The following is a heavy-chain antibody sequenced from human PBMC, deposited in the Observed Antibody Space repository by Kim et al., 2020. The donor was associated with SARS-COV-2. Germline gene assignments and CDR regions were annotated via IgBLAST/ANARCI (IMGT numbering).Heavy chain of an antibody. D-gene: IGHD6-13*01. CDR3: ARDRSLGSTLYYYFDY. Sequence: GGSLRLSCAASGFTFSNYAINWVRQAPGKGLEWVSYISSSGGKIDYADSVKGRFTISRDNAKNSVYLQMNSLRDEDTAVYYCARDRSLGSTLYYYFDYWGQGALVAVSS. CDR1: GFTFSNYA. V-gene: IGHV3-48*02. CDR2: ISSSGGKI. J-gene: IGHJ4*02.